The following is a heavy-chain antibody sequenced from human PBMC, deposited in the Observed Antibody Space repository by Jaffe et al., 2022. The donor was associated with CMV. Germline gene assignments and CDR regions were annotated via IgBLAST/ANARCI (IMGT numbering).Heavy chain of an antibody. CDR3: ARSVGATASDAFDI. J-gene: IGHJ3*02. D-gene: IGHD1-26*01. CDR2: IYPGDSDT. Sequence: EVQLVQSGAEVKKPGESLKISCKGSGYSFTSHWIGWVRQMPGKGLECMGIIYPGDSDTRYTPSFQGQVTISADKSFSTAYLQWSSLQASDTAIYYCARSVGATASDAFDIWGQGTIVTVSS. CDR1: GYSFTSHW. V-gene: IGHV5-51*01.